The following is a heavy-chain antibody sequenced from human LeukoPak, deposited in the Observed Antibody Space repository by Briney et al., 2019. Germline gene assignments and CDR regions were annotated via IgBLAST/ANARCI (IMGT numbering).Heavy chain of an antibody. CDR1: GGSISSSSYY. CDR3: ASLGVPGGLDP. J-gene: IGHJ5*02. V-gene: IGHV4-39*07. Sequence: PSETLSLTCTVSGGSISSSSYYWGWIRQPPGKGLEWIGSIYYSGSTYYNPSLKSRVTISVDTSKNQFSLKLSSVTAADTAVYYCASLGVPGGLDPWGQGTLVTVSS. CDR2: IYYSGST. D-gene: IGHD3-10*01.